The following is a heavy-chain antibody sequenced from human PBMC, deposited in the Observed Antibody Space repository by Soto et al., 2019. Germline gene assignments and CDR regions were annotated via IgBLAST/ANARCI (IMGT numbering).Heavy chain of an antibody. J-gene: IGHJ4*02. CDR1: RVTFSSYA. CDR2: ISVSSGST. Sequence: EVQLLESVGGLVQPGGSLRLSCAASRVTFSSYAMCWVRQAPGKGLEWVSSISVSSGSTYYADSVKGRFTISRDNSKNTLYLQMNSLRAEATAVYYCAKDGYSITRNRPLDYWGQGTLVTVSS. CDR3: AKDGYSITRNRPLDY. D-gene: IGHD2-2*01. V-gene: IGHV3-23*01.